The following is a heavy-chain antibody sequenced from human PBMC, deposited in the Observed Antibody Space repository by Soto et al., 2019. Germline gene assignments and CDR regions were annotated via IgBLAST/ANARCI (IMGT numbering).Heavy chain of an antibody. CDR1: GGSISSYY. CDR3: ARDLRYCSGGSCTEAFDI. V-gene: IGHV4-59*08. D-gene: IGHD2-15*01. Sequence: SETLSLTYTVSGGSISSYYWSWIRQPPGKGLEWIGYIYYSGSTNYNPSLKSRVTISVDTSKNQFSLKLSSVTAADTAVYYCARDLRYCSGGSCTEAFDIWGQGTMVTVSS. CDR2: IYYSGST. J-gene: IGHJ3*02.